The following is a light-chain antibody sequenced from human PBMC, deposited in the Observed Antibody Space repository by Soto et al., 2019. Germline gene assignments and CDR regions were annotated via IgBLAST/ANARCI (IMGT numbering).Light chain of an antibody. Sequence: EIVMTQSPAPLSVSPGERATLSCRASQSVSDNLAWYQQKPGQAPRLLIYSASTRATGIPARFSGSGSGTEFTLTISSLQSEDAALYYCQQYSNWPRTLGQGTKVDIK. V-gene: IGKV3-15*01. CDR3: QQYSNWPRT. CDR1: QSVSDN. CDR2: SAS. J-gene: IGKJ1*01.